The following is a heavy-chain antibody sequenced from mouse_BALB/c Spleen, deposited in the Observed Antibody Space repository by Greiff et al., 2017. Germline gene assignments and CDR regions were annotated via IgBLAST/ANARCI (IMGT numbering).Heavy chain of an antibody. CDR2: ISSGGGST. V-gene: IGHV5-12-1*01. CDR3: ARHAMDY. Sequence: EVKVEESGGGLVKPGGSLKLSCAASGFAFSSYDMSWVRQTPEKRLEWVAYISSGGGSTYYPDTVKGRFTISRDNAKNTLYLQMSSLKSEDTAMYYCARHAMDYWGQGTSVTVSS. CDR1: GFAFSSYD. J-gene: IGHJ4*01.